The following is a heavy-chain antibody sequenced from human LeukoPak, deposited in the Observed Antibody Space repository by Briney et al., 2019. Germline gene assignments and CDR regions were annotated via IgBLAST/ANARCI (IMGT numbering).Heavy chain of an antibody. J-gene: IGHJ4*02. CDR1: GGSISSGGYS. CDR3: ARVVAATFDY. CDR2: IYQSGST. Sequence: SETLSLTCAVSGGSISSGGYSWSWIRQPPGKGLEWIGYIYQSGSTYYSPSLKSRVTISVDRSKNQFSLKLSSVTAADTAMYYCARVVAATFDYWGQGTLVTVSS. D-gene: IGHD2-15*01. V-gene: IGHV4-30-2*01.